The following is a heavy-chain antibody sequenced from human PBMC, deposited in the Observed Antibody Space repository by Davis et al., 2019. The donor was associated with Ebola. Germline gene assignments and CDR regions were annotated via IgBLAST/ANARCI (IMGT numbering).Heavy chain of an antibody. CDR3: ARVGTVLPFYP. CDR2: INPNSGGT. CDR1: GYNFTVYY. D-gene: IGHD2-21*02. J-gene: IGHJ5*02. V-gene: IGHV1-2*02. Sequence: ASVKVSCKASGYNFTVYYIHWVRQAPGQGLEWMGWINPNSGGTNYAQKFQGRVTLTRDTSIHTAYMELNSLRFDDTAVYFCARVGTVLPFYPWGQGTLVTVSS.